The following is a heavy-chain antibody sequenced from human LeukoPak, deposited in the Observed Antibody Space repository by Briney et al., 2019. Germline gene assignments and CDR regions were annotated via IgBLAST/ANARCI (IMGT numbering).Heavy chain of an antibody. CDR2: IYSGGST. J-gene: IGHJ4*02. D-gene: IGHD6-19*01. CDR1: GFTFSSYA. CDR3: ARGGLAGFDY. V-gene: IGHV3-53*01. Sequence: PGGSLRLSCAASGFTFSSYAMSWVRQAPGKGLEWVSVIYSGGSTYYADSVKGRFTISRDNSKNTLYLQMNSLRAEDTAVYYCARGGLAGFDYWGQRTLVTVSA.